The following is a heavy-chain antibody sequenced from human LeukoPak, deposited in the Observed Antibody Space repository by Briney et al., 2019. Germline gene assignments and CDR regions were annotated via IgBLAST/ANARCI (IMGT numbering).Heavy chain of an antibody. Sequence: PSETLSLTCTVPGGSISSYYWSWIRQPPGKGLEWIGYIYYSGSTNYNPSLKSRVTISVDTSKNQFSLKLSSVTAADTAVYYCARRAVAGGHFDYWGQGTLVTVSS. CDR2: IYYSGST. CDR3: ARRAVAGGHFDY. CDR1: GGSISSYY. J-gene: IGHJ4*02. D-gene: IGHD6-19*01. V-gene: IGHV4-59*01.